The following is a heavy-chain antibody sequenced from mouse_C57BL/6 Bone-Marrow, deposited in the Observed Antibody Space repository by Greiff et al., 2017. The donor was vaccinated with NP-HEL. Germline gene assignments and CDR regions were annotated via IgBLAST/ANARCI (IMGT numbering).Heavy chain of an antibody. CDR1: GYTFTSYW. D-gene: IGHD1-1*01. J-gene: IGHJ1*03. CDR3: AREDYGSNWYFDV. V-gene: IGHV1-69*01. Sequence: VQLQQPGAELVMPGASVKLSCKASGYTFTSYWMHWVKQRPGQGLEWIGEIDPSDSYNNYNQKFKGKSTLTVDKSSSTAYMQLSSLTSADSAVYYCAREDYGSNWYFDVWGTGTTVTVSS. CDR2: IDPSDSYN.